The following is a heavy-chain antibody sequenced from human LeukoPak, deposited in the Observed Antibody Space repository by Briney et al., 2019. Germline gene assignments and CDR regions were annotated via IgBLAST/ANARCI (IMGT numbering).Heavy chain of an antibody. CDR3: TLFPRGYCSSTSCGSGSTYYYDSSGQLR. J-gene: IGHJ4*02. CDR1: GGSISSSSYY. D-gene: IGHD2-2*01. V-gene: IGHV4-39*07. CDR2: IYYSGST. Sequence: PSETLSLTCTVSGGSISSSSYYWGWIRQPPGKGLEWIGSIYYSGSTYYNPSLKSQVTISVDTSKNQFSLKLSSVTAADTAVYYCTLFPRGYCSSTSCGSGSTYYYDSSGQLRWGQGTLVTVSS.